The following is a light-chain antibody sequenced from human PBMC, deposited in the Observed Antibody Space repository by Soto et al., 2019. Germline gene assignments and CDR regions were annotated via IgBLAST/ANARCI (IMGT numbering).Light chain of an antibody. CDR3: SSFAANDNVL. CDR2: EVT. V-gene: IGLV2-8*01. CDR1: SSDFGAYPS. Sequence: QSALTQPPSASGSPGQSVTISCTGTSSDFGAYPSVSWYQQHPGKAPKLMISEVTKRPSGVPDRFSGSKSGNTASLTVSGLQTEDEADYYCSSFAANDNVLFGGGTKVTVL. J-gene: IGLJ2*01.